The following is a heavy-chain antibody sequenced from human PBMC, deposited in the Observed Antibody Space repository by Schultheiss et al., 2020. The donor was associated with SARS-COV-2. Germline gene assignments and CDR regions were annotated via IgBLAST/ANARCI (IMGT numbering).Heavy chain of an antibody. CDR3: ARGKVAGGLPDH. J-gene: IGHJ4*02. CDR2: ISPHNGNT. V-gene: IGHV1-18*01. D-gene: IGHD6-13*01. CDR1: GYVFMNFG. Sequence: ASVKVSCKASGYVFMNFGITWVRLAPGQGLEWMGWISPHNGNTNYAQKLQGRVTMTTDTSTSTAYMELRSLRSDDTAVYYCARGKVAGGLPDHWGQGTLVTVSS.